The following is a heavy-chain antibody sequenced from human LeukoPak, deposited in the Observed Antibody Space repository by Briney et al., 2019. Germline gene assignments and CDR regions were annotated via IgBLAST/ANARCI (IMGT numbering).Heavy chain of an antibody. V-gene: IGHV1-69*02. D-gene: IGHD2-2*01. Sequence: SVKVSCKASGGTFSSYTISWVRQAPGQGLEWMGRIIPILGIANYAQKFQGRVTITADKSTSTAYMELSSLRSEDTAVYYCARGSPLNCSSTSCFDAFDIWGQGTMVTVSS. CDR2: IIPILGIA. CDR1: GGTFSSYT. J-gene: IGHJ3*02. CDR3: ARGSPLNCSSTSCFDAFDI.